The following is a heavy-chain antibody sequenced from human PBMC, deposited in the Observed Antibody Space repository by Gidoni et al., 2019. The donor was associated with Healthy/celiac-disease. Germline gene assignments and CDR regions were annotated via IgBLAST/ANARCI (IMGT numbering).Heavy chain of an antibody. Sequence: QVQLVQSGAEVKKPGSSVKVSCKASGGTFSSYAISWVRPAPGQGLEWMGGIIPIFGTANYAQKFQGRVTITADESTSTAYMELSSLRSEDTAVYYCAREVVFPLGYCSSTSCYKGWFDPWGQGTLVTVSS. CDR2: IIPIFGTA. V-gene: IGHV1-69*01. CDR3: AREVVFPLGYCSSTSCYKGWFDP. CDR1: GGTFSSYA. J-gene: IGHJ5*02. D-gene: IGHD2-2*02.